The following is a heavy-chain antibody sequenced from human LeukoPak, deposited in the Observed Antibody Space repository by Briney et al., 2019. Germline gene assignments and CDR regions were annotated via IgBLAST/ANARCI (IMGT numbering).Heavy chain of an antibody. J-gene: IGHJ3*02. CDR3: ARACQRTWIQPRGAFDI. CDR1: EYTFTGYY. D-gene: IGHD5-18*01. CDR2: INPNSGGT. Sequence: ASVKVSCKASEYTFTGYYMHWVRQAPGQGLEWMGWINPNSGGTNYAQKFQGRVTMTRDTSISTAYMELSRLRSDDTAVYYCARACQRTWIQPRGAFDIWGQGTMVTVSS. V-gene: IGHV1-2*02.